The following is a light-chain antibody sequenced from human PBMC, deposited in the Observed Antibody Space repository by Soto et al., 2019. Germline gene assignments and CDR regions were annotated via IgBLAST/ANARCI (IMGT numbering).Light chain of an antibody. J-gene: IGLJ3*02. V-gene: IGLV1-40*01. CDR1: SSNIGAGYV. Sequence: QSVRTQPPSLSGAPGQRVTISCTGSSSNIGAGYVVHWYQQLPGTAPKLLIYGNSNRPSGVPDRFSGSKSGTSASLAITGLQAEDEADYYCQSYDSSLSGWVFGGGTKLTVL. CDR2: GNS. CDR3: QSYDSSLSGWV.